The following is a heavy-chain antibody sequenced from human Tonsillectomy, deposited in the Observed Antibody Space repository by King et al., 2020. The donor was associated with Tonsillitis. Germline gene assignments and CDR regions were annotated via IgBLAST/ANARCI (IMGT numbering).Heavy chain of an antibody. Sequence: VQLQQWGAGLLKPSETLSLTCAVYGGSFSGYYWSWIRQPPGKGLEWIGEINHSGSTNYNPSLKSRVTISVDTSKNQFSLKLSSVTAADTAVYYCARGIGHCSGGSCYPNLFDYWGQGTLVTVS. D-gene: IGHD2-15*01. CDR3: ARGIGHCSGGSCYPNLFDY. V-gene: IGHV4-34*01. J-gene: IGHJ4*02. CDR2: INHSGST. CDR1: GGSFSGYY.